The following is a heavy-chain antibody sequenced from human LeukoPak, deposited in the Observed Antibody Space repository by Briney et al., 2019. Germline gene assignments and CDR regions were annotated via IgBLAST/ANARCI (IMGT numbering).Heavy chain of an antibody. CDR2: IIPILGIA. V-gene: IGHV1-69*04. Sequence: ASVKVSCKASGGTFSSYAISWVRQAPGQGLEWMGRIIPILGIANYAQKFQGRVTITADKSTSTAYMELSSLRSEDTAVYYCARGSDLNVVTNPYYFDYWGQGTLVTVSS. CDR1: GGTFSSYA. J-gene: IGHJ4*02. CDR3: ARGSDLNVVTNPYYFDY. D-gene: IGHD3-22*01.